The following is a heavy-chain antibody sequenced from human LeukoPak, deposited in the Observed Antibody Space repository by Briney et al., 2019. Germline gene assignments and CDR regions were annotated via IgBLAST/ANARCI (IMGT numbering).Heavy chain of an antibody. V-gene: IGHV3-9*01. Sequence: GGSLRLSCAASGFTFDDYAMHWVRQAPGKGLEWVSGISWNSGSIGYADSVKGRFTISRDNAKNSLYLQMNSLRAEDTALYYCAKDMVADILTGFNWFDPWGQGTLVTVSS. CDR3: AKDMVADILTGFNWFDP. CDR2: ISWNSGSI. CDR1: GFTFDDYA. D-gene: IGHD3-9*01. J-gene: IGHJ5*02.